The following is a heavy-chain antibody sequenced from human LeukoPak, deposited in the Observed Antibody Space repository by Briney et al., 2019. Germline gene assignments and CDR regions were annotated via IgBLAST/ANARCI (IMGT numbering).Heavy chain of an antibody. J-gene: IGHJ4*02. V-gene: IGHV4-59*01. CDR3: ARGLQYYYDSSGYYFDPYYFDY. CDR1: GGSLSGFY. CDR2: VYYSGST. D-gene: IGHD3-22*01. Sequence: PSETLSPTCTVSGGSLSGFYWSWIRQPPGKGLEWIGYVYYSGSTTYNPSLKSRVTISVDTSKNQFSLRLGSVTAADTAVYYCARGLQYYYDSSGYYFDPYYFDYWGQGTLVTVSS.